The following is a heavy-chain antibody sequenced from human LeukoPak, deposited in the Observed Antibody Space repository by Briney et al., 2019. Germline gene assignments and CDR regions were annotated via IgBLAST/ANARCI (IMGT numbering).Heavy chain of an antibody. V-gene: IGHV3-30*02. CDR3: VKDIRRGDNYGYDQFAY. CDR1: GFTFSSYG. J-gene: IGHJ4*02. CDR2: IQYDGTNK. Sequence: PGGSLRLSCAASGFTFSSYGMHWVRQAPGKGLEWVAFIQYDGTNKYYADSVKGRFTIPRDNSKNTLSLQMNSLRADDTSLYYCVKDIRRGDNYGYDQFAYWGQGTLVTVSS. D-gene: IGHD5-18*01.